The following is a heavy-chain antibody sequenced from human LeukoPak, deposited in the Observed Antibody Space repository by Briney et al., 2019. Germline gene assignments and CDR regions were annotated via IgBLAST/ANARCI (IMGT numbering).Heavy chain of an antibody. J-gene: IGHJ5*02. V-gene: IGHV3-30*18. CDR3: AKTASGSYYRFDP. Sequence: GRSLRLSCAASGFTFNSYGMHWVRQAPGKGLGVVAVISYDGSNKYYADSVKGRCTISRDNSKNTLYLQMNSLRAEDTAVYYCAKTASGSYYRFDPWGQGTLVTVSS. D-gene: IGHD1-26*01. CDR2: ISYDGSNK. CDR1: GFTFNSYG.